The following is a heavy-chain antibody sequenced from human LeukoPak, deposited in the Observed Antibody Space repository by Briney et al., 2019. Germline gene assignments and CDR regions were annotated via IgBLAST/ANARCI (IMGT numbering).Heavy chain of an antibody. J-gene: IGHJ4*02. Sequence: GGSPRLSCATSGFSLIDHSMNWVRQAPGKGLGWISFITGSSGSINYADSVKGRFTISRDNAKNSLYLQMNSLRDDDTAVYYCARGDHSGAWLIDYWGQGTLVTVSS. CDR1: GFSLIDHS. CDR2: ITGSSGSI. CDR3: ARGDHSGAWLIDY. D-gene: IGHD2-15*01. V-gene: IGHV3-48*02.